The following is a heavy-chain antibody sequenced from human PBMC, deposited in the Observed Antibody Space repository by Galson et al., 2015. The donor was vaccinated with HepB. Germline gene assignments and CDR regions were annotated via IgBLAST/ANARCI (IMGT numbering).Heavy chain of an antibody. J-gene: IGHJ3*02. CDR2: INSGGGGT. D-gene: IGHD2-21*02. V-gene: IGHV3-23*01. Sequence: SLRLSCAASGFVFNNYAMTWVRQAPGKGLEWVSGINSGGGGTYSANSVKGRFTISRDNSKNTLYLEMNSLRVEDTAVYYCARERAPRPHIVVVTAADIWGQGTMVTVSS. CDR3: ARERAPRPHIVVVTAADI. CDR1: GFVFNNYA.